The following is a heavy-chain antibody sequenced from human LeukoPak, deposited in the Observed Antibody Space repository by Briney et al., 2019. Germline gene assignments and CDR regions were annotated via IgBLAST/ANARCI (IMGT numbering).Heavy chain of an antibody. CDR2: IWYDGSNK. J-gene: IGHJ5*02. D-gene: IGHD6-19*01. V-gene: IGHV3-33*01. CDR1: GFTFSSYG. CDR3: ARTYSSGWSNWFDP. Sequence: PGGSLRLSCAASGFTFSSYGMHWVRQAPGKGLEWVAVIWYDGSNKYYADSVKGRFTISRDNSKNTLYLQMNSLRAEDTAVYYCARTYSSGWSNWFDPWGQGTLVTVSS.